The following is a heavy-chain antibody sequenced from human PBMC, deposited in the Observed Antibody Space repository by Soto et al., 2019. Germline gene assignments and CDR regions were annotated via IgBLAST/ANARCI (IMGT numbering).Heavy chain of an antibody. J-gene: IGHJ4*02. CDR3: ARGLGYQLLGYYFDY. Sequence: SETLSLTCTVSGGSISSYYWSWIRQPPGKGLEWIGYIYYSGSTNYNPSLKSQVTISVDTSKNQSSLKLSSVTAADTAVYYCARGLGYQLLGYYFDYWGQGTLVTVSS. CDR2: IYYSGST. CDR1: GGSISSYY. D-gene: IGHD2-2*01. V-gene: IGHV4-59*01.